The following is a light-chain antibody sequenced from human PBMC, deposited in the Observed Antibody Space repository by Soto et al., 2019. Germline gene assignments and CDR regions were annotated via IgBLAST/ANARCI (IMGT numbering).Light chain of an antibody. CDR2: DVT. Sequence: QSVLTQPASVSGAPGQSITISCTGTSSDVGNYNYVSWYQQHPGKAPKLMIYDVTNRPSGVSNRFSGSKSGNTASLTISGLQAEDEADYYCSSYTSSITLFFGTGTKVTV. J-gene: IGLJ1*01. CDR1: SSDVGNYNY. V-gene: IGLV2-14*01. CDR3: SSYTSSITLF.